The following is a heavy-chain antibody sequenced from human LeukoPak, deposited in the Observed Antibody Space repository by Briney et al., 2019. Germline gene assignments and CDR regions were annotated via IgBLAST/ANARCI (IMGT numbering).Heavy chain of an antibody. D-gene: IGHD2-15*01. CDR3: TTGGGTMDF. CDR2: FTSRSAGGTI. Sequence: PGESLRLSCTASGVTFSNTWMSWVRQAPGKGLEWVGLFTSRSAGGTIHYAAPVQGRFTILAEDSKNTWYLQMNGLQIEDTGIYYCTTGGGTMDFWGQGTLVTVSS. J-gene: IGHJ4*02. CDR1: GVTFSNTW. V-gene: IGHV3-15*01.